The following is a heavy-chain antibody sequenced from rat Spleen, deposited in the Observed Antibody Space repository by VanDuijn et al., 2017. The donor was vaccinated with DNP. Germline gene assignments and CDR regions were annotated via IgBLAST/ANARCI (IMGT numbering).Heavy chain of an antibody. CDR3: ARWGDYFDY. J-gene: IGHJ2*01. CDR2: ISYSGST. Sequence: EVQLQESGPGLVKPSQSLSLTCSVTGYSITSHYWGWIREFPGNKMEYIGHISYSGSTHYNPSLKSRISITRDTSNNQFFLQLNSVTTEDTATYYCARWGDYFDYWGQGVMVTVSS. CDR1: GYSITSHY. V-gene: IGHV3-1*01.